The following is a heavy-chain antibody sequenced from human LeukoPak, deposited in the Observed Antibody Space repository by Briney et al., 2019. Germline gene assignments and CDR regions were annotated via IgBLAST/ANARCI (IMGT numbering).Heavy chain of an antibody. J-gene: IGHJ4*02. CDR1: GDSIGSYY. CDR3: ARHRYGDVYYFDF. V-gene: IGHV4-59*08. Sequence: PSETLSLTCTVSGDSIGSYYWSWIRQPPGKGLEWIGYVYYTGSTNYNPSLKSRATISVDTSKNQFSLKVSAVTAADTAVYYCARHRYGDVYYFDFWGQGTLVSVSP. CDR2: VYYTGST. D-gene: IGHD3-16*01.